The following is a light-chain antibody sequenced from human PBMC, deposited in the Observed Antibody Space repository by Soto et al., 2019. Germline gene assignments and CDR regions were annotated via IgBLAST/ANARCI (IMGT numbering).Light chain of an antibody. V-gene: IGKV3-11*01. CDR3: QQYGVSPPLT. J-gene: IGKJ4*01. CDR1: QSVSSY. CDR2: DAS. Sequence: EIVLTQSPATLSLSPGERATLSCRASQSVSSYLAWYQQKPGQAPRLLIYDASNRATGIPARFSGSGSGTDFTLTISSLEPEDFAVYYCQQYGVSPPLTFGGGTKVEIK.